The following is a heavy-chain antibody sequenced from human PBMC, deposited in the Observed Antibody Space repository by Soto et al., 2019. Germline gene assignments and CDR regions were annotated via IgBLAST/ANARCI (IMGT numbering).Heavy chain of an antibody. CDR3: ARDIRGAN. V-gene: IGHV3-11*01. D-gene: IGHD3-10*01. Sequence: QVQLVESGGGLVKPGGSLRLSCTASGFTFTDHSMTWIRQAPGKGLVWVSYINSGGSNIYYADSVRGRFTIARDNAKNSAYLQMSSLRAEETTISDCARDIRGANWGQGTLVIVSS. J-gene: IGHJ4*02. CDR2: INSGGSNI. CDR1: GFTFTDHS.